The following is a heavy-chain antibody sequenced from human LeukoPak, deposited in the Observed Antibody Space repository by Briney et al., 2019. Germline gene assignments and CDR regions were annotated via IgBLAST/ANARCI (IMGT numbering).Heavy chain of an antibody. V-gene: IGHV1-2*06. CDR2: INPNSGGT. CDR1: GYTFTSYG. J-gene: IGHJ4*02. Sequence: ASVKVSCKASGYTFTSYGISWVRQAPGQGLEWMGRINPNSGGTNYAQKFQGRVTMTRDTSISTAYMELSRLRSDDTAVYYCARVSPTGYSSSWYDYWGQGTLVTVSS. CDR3: ARVSPTGYSSSWYDY. D-gene: IGHD6-13*01.